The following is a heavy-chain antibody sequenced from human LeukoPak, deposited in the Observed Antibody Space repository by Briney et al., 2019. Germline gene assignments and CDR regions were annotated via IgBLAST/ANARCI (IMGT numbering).Heavy chain of an antibody. Sequence: SETLSLTCTVSGGSISSSSYYWGWIRQPPGKGLEWIGSIYYSGSTYYNPPLKSRVTISVDTSKNQFSLKLSSVTAADTAVYYCARRRGPEAVYNWFDPWGQGTLVTVSS. CDR3: ARRRGPEAVYNWFDP. J-gene: IGHJ5*02. CDR2: IYYSGST. V-gene: IGHV4-39*01. D-gene: IGHD3/OR15-3a*01. CDR1: GGSISSSSYY.